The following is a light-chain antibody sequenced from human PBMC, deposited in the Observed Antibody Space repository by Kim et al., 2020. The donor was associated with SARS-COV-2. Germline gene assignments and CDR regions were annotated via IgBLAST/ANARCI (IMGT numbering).Light chain of an antibody. CDR3: QRYSSYPIT. J-gene: IGKJ5*01. CDR2: GAS. CDR1: QGINNY. V-gene: IGKV1-16*02. Sequence: DIQMTQSPSSLSASVGDRVTITCRASQGINNYLAWFQQKPGKAPKSLIYGASSLQIGVPSKFSGSGSGTDFNLTIISLQTEDFATYYCQRYSSYPITFGQGTRLEIK.